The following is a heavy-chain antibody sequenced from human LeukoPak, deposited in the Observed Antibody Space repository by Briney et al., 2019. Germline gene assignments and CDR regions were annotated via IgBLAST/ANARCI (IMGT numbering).Heavy chain of an antibody. CDR3: SKWGDYDVLTGYYDSDF. V-gene: IGHV3-23*01. D-gene: IGHD3-9*01. J-gene: IGHJ4*02. CDR2: IVGSGGST. CDR1: GFTFSNYA. Sequence: GASLRLSCAASGFTFSNYAMSWVRQAPGKGLEWGSAIVGSGGSTYYADSVKGRFTISRDNSKNTLFLQMNSLRVEDTVLYYCSKWGDYDVLTGYYDSDFWGQGTLVTVSS.